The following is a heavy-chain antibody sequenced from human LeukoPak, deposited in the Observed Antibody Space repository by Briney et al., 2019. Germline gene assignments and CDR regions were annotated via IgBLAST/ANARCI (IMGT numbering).Heavy chain of an antibody. CDR2: INWNGDST. CDR1: GFTFDAYA. V-gene: IGHV3-20*04. D-gene: IGHD2-15*01. J-gene: IGHJ6*03. CDR3: ARRFCSTGSCYYYMDV. Sequence: GGSLRLSCAASGFTFDAYAMSWVRQAPGKGLEWVSGINWNGDSTAYADSVEGRFTVSRDNAKNSLYLQMNSLRAEDTALYSCARRFCSTGSCYYYMDVWGKGTTVTVSS.